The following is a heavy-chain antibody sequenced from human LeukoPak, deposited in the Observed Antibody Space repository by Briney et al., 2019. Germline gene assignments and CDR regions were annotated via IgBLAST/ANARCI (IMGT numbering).Heavy chain of an antibody. CDR1: GFTFSSYS. CDR2: ISGSAGST. V-gene: IGHV3-23*01. CDR3: AKEDYYGSGN. Sequence: GGALRLSCAAAGFTFSSYSMNWVRQAPGKGLEWVSGISGSAGSTYYADSVKGRFTISRANSKNTLYLQMNSLRAEDTVVYYRAKEDYYGSGNWGQGTLVTVSS. J-gene: IGHJ4*02. D-gene: IGHD3-10*01.